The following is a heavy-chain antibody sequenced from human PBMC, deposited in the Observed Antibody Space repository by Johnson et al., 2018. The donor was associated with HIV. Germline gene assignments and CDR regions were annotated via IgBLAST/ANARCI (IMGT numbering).Heavy chain of an antibody. V-gene: IGHV3-74*01. D-gene: IGHD6-13*01. CDR3: AGDRGGHLSWSSDAFDI. J-gene: IGHJ3*02. CDR1: GFTFSNYW. CDR2: IKTDGSDT. Sequence: VQLVESGGGLVQPGGSLRLSCAVSGFTFSNYWMEWVRQAPGKGLVWVSRIKTDGSDTTYADSVKGRFTISRDNAKNTLYLEMKSLRVDDTAVYYCAGDRGGHLSWSSDAFDIWGQGTMVTVSS.